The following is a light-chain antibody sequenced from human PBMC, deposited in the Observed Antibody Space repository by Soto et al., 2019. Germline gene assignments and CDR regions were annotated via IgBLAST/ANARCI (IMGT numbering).Light chain of an antibody. Sequence: QSVLTQPPSASGTPGQRVTISCSGSSSNIGSNTVNWYQQLPGTAPKLLMYSNSQRPSGVPDRFSGSKSGTSASLAISGLQSEDEADYYCAPWDDSLNGYVFGTGTKVNVL. J-gene: IGLJ1*01. CDR3: APWDDSLNGYV. CDR2: SNS. CDR1: SSNIGSNT. V-gene: IGLV1-44*01.